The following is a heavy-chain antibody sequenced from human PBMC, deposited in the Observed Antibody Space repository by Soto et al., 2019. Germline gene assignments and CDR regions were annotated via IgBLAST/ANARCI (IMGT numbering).Heavy chain of an antibody. V-gene: IGHV1-69*13. D-gene: IGHD2-2*01. CDR3: ARGFTRYCSSTSCYHLDY. Sequence: ASVKVSCKASGGTFSSYAISWVRQAPGQGLEWMGGIIPIFGTANYAQKFQGRVTITADESTSTAYMELSSLRSEDTAVYYCARGFTRYCSSTSCYHLDYWGQGTLVTVSS. CDR1: GGTFSSYA. J-gene: IGHJ4*02. CDR2: IIPIFGTA.